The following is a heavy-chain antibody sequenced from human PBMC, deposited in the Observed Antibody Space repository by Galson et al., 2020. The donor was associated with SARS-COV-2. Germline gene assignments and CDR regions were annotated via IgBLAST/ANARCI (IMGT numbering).Heavy chain of an antibody. CDR3: ARDSGSSGWYVDY. V-gene: IGHV3-23*01. D-gene: IGHD6-19*01. J-gene: IGHJ4*02. CDR2: VSSSGDRT. Sequence: GESLKISCAASGFVFGSYAMGWVRQAPGKGLEWFSTVSSSGDRTFYTDSVRGRLTGPRDNSKNTLYLQMNSLRVEDTAIYYCARDSGSSGWYVDYWGQGALVTVSS. CDR1: GFVFGSYA.